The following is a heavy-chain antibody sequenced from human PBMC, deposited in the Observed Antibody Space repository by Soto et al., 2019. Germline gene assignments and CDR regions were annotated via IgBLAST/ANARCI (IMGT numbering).Heavy chain of an antibody. CDR1: GFTFSSYG. D-gene: IGHD6-19*01. V-gene: IGHV3-30*18. CDR3: AEEQKQWLVNNYFDY. J-gene: IGHJ4*02. Sequence: QVQLVESGGGVVQPGRSLRLSCAASGFTFSSYGMHWVRQAPGKGLEWVAVISYDGSNKYYADSVKGRFTISRDNSKNTLYLQMNSLRAEDTAVYYCAEEQKQWLVNNYFDYWGQGTLVTVSS. CDR2: ISYDGSNK.